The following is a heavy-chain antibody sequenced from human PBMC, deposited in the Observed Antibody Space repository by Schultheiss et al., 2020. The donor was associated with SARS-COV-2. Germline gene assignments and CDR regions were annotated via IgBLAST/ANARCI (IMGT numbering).Heavy chain of an antibody. CDR1: GGSISSGSYY. V-gene: IGHV4-39*01. CDR2: IYYSGST. Sequence: SETLSLTCTVSGGSISSGSYYWTWIRQPPGKGLEWIGYIYYSGSTYYNPSLKSRVTISVDTSKNQFSLKLSSVTAADTAVYYCARGRIAAAGNWFDPWGQGTLVTVSS. CDR3: ARGRIAAAGNWFDP. D-gene: IGHD6-13*01. J-gene: IGHJ5*02.